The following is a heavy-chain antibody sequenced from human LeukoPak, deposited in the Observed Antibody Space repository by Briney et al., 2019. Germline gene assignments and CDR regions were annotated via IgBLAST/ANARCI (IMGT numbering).Heavy chain of an antibody. D-gene: IGHD3-22*01. Sequence: SETLSLTCTVSGGSISSGSYSWSWIRQPAGKGLEWIGRIYTSGSTNYNPSLKSRVTISVDTSKNQFSLKLSSVTPADTAVYYCARFSSYYDSSGYSRYYFDYWGQGTLVTVSS. CDR1: GGSISSGSYS. J-gene: IGHJ4*02. CDR2: IYTSGST. CDR3: ARFSSYYDSSGYSRYYFDY. V-gene: IGHV4-61*02.